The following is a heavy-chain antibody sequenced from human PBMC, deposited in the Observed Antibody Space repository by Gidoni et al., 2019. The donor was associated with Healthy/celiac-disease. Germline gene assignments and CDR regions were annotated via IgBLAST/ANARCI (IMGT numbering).Heavy chain of an antibody. CDR3: ARRGRGYCTNGVCSPEDY. J-gene: IGHJ4*02. CDR1: GLTFSSYA. V-gene: IGHV3-23*01. CDR2: ISGSGGST. D-gene: IGHD2-8*01. Sequence: EVQRLESGGGLVQPGGSLRLSCAASGLTFSSYAMRWVRQAPGKGLGGVSAISGSGGSTYYADSVKGRFTISRDNSKNTLYLQMNSLRAEDTAVYYCARRGRGYCTNGVCSPEDYWGQGTLVTVSS.